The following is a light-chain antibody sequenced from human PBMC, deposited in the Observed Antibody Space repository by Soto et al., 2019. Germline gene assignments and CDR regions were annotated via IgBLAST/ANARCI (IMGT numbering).Light chain of an antibody. CDR2: AAS. CDR1: QSINNY. J-gene: IGKJ1*01. V-gene: IGKV1-39*01. CDR3: HQSYSKPRT. Sequence: DIQMTHSPSSVSASGGDRLTITCRASQSINNYLSWYQVKPGKAPRLLIYAASNLQRGVPSRFSGSGSVTVFTLMISSLQPEELASYYCHQSYSKPRTCGQGTKVEIK.